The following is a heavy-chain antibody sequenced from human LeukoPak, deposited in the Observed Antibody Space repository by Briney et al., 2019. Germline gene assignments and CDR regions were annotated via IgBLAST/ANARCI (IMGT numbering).Heavy chain of an antibody. V-gene: IGHV4-31*03. J-gene: IGHJ4*02. Sequence: TLSLTCTVSGCSISSGGYYWSWIRQHPGKGLEWIGYIYYSGSTYYNPSLKSRVTISVDTSKNQFSLKLSSVTAADTAVYYCAGSTVAGPFDYWGQGTLVTVSS. CDR2: IYYSGST. D-gene: IGHD6-19*01. CDR3: AGSTVAGPFDY. CDR1: GCSISSGGYY.